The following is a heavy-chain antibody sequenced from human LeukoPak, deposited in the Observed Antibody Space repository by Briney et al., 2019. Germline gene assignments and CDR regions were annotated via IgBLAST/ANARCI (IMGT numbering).Heavy chain of an antibody. Sequence: GGSLRLSCAASGFTFSNAWMSWVRQAPGEGLEWVGRIKSKTDGGTTDYAAPVKGRFTISRDDSKNTLYLQMNSLKTEDTAVYYCTTEARTYYYDSSGYLDYWGQGTLVTVSS. D-gene: IGHD3-22*01. CDR1: GFTFSNAW. J-gene: IGHJ4*02. V-gene: IGHV3-15*01. CDR3: TTEARTYYYDSSGYLDY. CDR2: IKSKTDGGTT.